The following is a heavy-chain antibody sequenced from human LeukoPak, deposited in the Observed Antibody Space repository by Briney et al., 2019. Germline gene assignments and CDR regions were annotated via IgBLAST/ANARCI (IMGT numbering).Heavy chain of an antibody. CDR2: INHSGST. J-gene: IGHJ5*02. CDR3: ARRTGYCSGGSCYFWFDP. Sequence: SETLSLTCAVYGGSFSGYYWSWIRQPPGKGLEWIGEINHSGSTNYNPSLKSRVTISVDTSKNQFSLKLSSVTAADTAVYYCARRTGYCSGGSCYFWFDPWGQGTLVTVSS. D-gene: IGHD2-15*01. CDR1: GGSFSGYY. V-gene: IGHV4-34*01.